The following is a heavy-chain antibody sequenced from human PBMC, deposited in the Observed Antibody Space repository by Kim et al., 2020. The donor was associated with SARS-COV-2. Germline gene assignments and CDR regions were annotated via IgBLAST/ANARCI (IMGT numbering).Heavy chain of an antibody. Sequence: YNDYAGAVKRRITINPHTSKNQFSLQLNSVTPEDTAVYYCARDSVRHFDYWGQGTLVTVSS. V-gene: IGHV6-1*01. J-gene: IGHJ4*02. D-gene: IGHD6-6*01. CDR3: ARDSVRHFDY. CDR2: YN.